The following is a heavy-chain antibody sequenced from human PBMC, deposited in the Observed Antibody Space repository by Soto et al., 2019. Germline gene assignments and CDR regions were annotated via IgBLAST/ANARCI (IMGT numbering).Heavy chain of an antibody. CDR3: SHCGWYGDYVGAFDV. D-gene: IGHD4-17*01. CDR2: IYWDDDK. CDR1: GFSLSSNDVT. J-gene: IGHJ3*01. Sequence: QITLKESGPTLVEPTQTLTLTCTFSGFSLSSNDVTVGWIRQPPGKALEWLALIYWDDDKRYSPFLQSRLTLTTDTTKNDMVHRVNNMHPVDTATYYCSHCGWYGDYVGAFDVWGQGALVTVSS. V-gene: IGHV2-5*02.